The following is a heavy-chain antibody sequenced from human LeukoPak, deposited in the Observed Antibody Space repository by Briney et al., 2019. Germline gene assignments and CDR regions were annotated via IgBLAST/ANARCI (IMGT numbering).Heavy chain of an antibody. Sequence: SVKVSCKASGGTFSSYAISWVRQAPGQGLEWIGRIIPILGIANYAQKFQGRVTITADKSTSTAYMELRSLRSDDTAVYYCARPREAYDSGGGDAFDIWGQGTMVTVSS. J-gene: IGHJ3*02. V-gene: IGHV1-69*04. CDR2: IIPILGIA. D-gene: IGHD3-22*01. CDR1: GGTFSSYA. CDR3: ARPREAYDSGGGDAFDI.